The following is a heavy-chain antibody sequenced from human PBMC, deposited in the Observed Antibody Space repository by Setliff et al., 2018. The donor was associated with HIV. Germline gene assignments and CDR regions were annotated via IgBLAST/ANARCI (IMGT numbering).Heavy chain of an antibody. CDR1: GGSISSGSNY. Sequence: SETLSLTCTVSGGSISSGSNYWSWIRQPPGKGLEWIGEINHSGSTNYNPPLKSRLSITVDTYKNQFSLKVTSVTAADTATYYCVGRGYNVNRPWGQGNLVTVSS. CDR2: INHSGST. CDR3: VGRGYNVNRP. J-gene: IGHJ5*02. V-gene: IGHV4-39*07. D-gene: IGHD5-18*01.